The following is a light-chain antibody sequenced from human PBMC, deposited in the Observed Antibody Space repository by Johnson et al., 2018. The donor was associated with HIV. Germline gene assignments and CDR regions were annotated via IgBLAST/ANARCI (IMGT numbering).Light chain of an antibody. V-gene: IGLV1-51*02. Sequence: SVLTQPPSVSAAPGQEVTISCSGSSSNIGNNYVSWYQQLPGTAPHLLIYENNKRPSGLPDRFSGSKFGTSATLGITGLPTGDEADYYCGTCDSSLSDGVFGTGTKVTV. CDR1: SSNIGNNY. J-gene: IGLJ1*01. CDR2: ENN. CDR3: GTCDSSLSDGV.